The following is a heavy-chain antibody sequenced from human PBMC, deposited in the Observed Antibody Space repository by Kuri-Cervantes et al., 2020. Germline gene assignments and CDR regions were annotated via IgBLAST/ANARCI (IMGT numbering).Heavy chain of an antibody. D-gene: IGHD1-26*01. V-gene: IGHV4-4*02. J-gene: IGHJ3*02. CDR2: IYHSGST. Sequence: SETLSLTCAVSGGSISSSNWWSWVRQPPGKGLEWIGEIYHSGSTNYNPSLKSRVTISVDKSKNQFSLKLSSVTAADTAVYYCARPRGWGELWAFDIWGQGTMVTVSS. CDR1: GGSISSSNW. CDR3: ARPRGWGELWAFDI.